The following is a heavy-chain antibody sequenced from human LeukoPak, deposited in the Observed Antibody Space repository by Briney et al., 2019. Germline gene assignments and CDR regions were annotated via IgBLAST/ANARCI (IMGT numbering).Heavy chain of an antibody. D-gene: IGHD3-10*01. CDR3: ARDSVLWFGELPVFDY. V-gene: IGHV3-48*01. CDR1: GFTFSSYA. J-gene: IGHJ4*02. Sequence: GGSLRLSCAASGFTFSSYAMSWVRQAPGKGLEWVSYISSSSSTIYYADSVKGRFTISRDNAKNSLYLQMNSLRAEDTAVYYCARDSVLWFGELPVFDYWGQGTLVTVSS. CDR2: ISSSSSTI.